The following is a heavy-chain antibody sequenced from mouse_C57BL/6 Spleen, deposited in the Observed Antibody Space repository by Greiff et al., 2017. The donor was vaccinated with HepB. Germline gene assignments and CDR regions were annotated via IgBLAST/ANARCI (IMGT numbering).Heavy chain of an antibody. V-gene: IGHV1-55*01. CDR3: ARSGWDRYYFDY. J-gene: IGHJ2*01. D-gene: IGHD4-1*01. CDR2: IYPGSGST. CDR1: GYTFTSYW. Sequence: QVHVKQPGAELVKPGASVKMSCKASGYTFTSYWITWVKQRPGQGLEWIGDIYPGSGSTNYNEKFKSKATLTVDTSSSTAYMQLSSLTSEDSAVYYCARSGWDRYYFDYWGQGTTLTVSS.